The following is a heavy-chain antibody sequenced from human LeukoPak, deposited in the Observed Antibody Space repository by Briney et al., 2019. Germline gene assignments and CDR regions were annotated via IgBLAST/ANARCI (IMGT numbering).Heavy chain of an antibody. CDR1: GFTFSSYG. Sequence: GGSLRLSCAASGFTFSSYGMHWVRQAPGKGLEWVAVISYDGSNKYYADSVKGRFTISRDNSKNTLYLQMNSLRAEDTAVYYCARGPSNPGEDFDYWGQGTLVTVSS. D-gene: IGHD3-10*01. CDR2: ISYDGSNK. V-gene: IGHV3-30*19. J-gene: IGHJ4*02. CDR3: ARGPSNPGEDFDY.